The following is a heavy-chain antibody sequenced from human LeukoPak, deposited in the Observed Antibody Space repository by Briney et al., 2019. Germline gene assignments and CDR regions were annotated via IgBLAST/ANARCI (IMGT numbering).Heavy chain of an antibody. D-gene: IGHD2-2*02. CDR2: MNLNRANT. Sequence: GSVRVSCTASGYTFTSYAINWVRQATGQGLEWMGWMNLNRANTDYAQKFQGRVTMTRNTSINTAYMELSSLRSEDTAVYYCALGGDRVVVPGAIQDYYYGMDVWGQGTTVTVSS. CDR1: GYTFTSYA. J-gene: IGHJ6*02. V-gene: IGHV1-8*01. CDR3: ALGGDRVVVPGAIQDYYYGMDV.